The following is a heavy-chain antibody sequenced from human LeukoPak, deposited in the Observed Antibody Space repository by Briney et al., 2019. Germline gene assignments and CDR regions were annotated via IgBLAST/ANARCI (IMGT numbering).Heavy chain of an antibody. Sequence: SETLSLTCTVSGGSISSSSYYWGWIPQPPGKGLQWIGSIYYSGNTYYNPSLKSRVTISVDTSKNQFSLKLSSVTAADTAVYYCARTAPLVRGRFDPWGQGTLVTVSS. CDR2: IYYSGNT. CDR3: ARTAPLVRGRFDP. V-gene: IGHV4-39*07. CDR1: GGSISSSSYY. D-gene: IGHD3-10*01. J-gene: IGHJ5*02.